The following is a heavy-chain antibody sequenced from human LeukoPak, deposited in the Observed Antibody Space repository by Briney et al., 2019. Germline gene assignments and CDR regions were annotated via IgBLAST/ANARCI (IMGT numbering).Heavy chain of an antibody. D-gene: IGHD6-13*01. V-gene: IGHV3-21*01. J-gene: IGHJ4*02. CDR1: GFTFISYS. CDR3: ARTIAAAGEVDY. Sequence: PGGSLRLSCAASGFTFISYSMNWVRQAPGKGLEWVSSISSSSSYIYYADSVKGRFTISRDNAKNSLYLQMNSLRAEDTAVYYCARTIAAAGEVDYWGQGTLVTVSS. CDR2: ISSSSSYI.